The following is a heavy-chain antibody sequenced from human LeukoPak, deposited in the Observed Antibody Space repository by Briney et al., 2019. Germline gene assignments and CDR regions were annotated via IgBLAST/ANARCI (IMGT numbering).Heavy chain of an antibody. Sequence: EWMGRLIPIFGTANYAQKFQGRVTITTDESTSTAYMELSSLRSADTAVYYCARDPVVVAAWYAFDIWGQGTMVTVSS. CDR3: ARDPVVVAAWYAFDI. CDR2: LIPIFGTA. V-gene: IGHV1-69*05. J-gene: IGHJ3*02. D-gene: IGHD2-15*01.